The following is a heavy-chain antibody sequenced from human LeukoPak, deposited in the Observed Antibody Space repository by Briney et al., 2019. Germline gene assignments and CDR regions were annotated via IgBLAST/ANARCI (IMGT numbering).Heavy chain of an antibody. CDR3: TTSEQWLVQDY. CDR2: IKSKTDGGTT. J-gene: IGHJ4*02. D-gene: IGHD6-19*01. V-gene: IGHV3-15*01. CDR1: GFTFSNAW. Sequence: GGSLRLSCAASGFTFSNAWMSWVRQAPGKGLEWVGRIKSKTDGGTTDYAAPVKGRFTISRDDSKNTLYLHMNSLKTEDTAVYYCTTSEQWLVQDYWGQGTLVTVSS.